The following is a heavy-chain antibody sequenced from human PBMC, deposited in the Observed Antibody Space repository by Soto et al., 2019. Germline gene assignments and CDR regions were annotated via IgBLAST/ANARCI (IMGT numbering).Heavy chain of an antibody. V-gene: IGHV4-31*03. CDR3: ARGNSYGVVNWFDP. J-gene: IGHJ5*02. CDR1: GGSISSGDHC. Sequence: SETLSLTCTVSGGSISSGDHCWSWIRQYPGKGLEWIGYIYYGGSTYYNPSLKSRVFISVDTSKNQFSLHLTSVTATDTAVYYCARGNSYGVVNWFDPWGQGTLVTVSS. CDR2: IYYGGST. D-gene: IGHD4-17*01.